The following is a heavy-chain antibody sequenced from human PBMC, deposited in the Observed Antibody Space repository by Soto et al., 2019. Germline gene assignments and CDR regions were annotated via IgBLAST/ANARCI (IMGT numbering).Heavy chain of an antibody. J-gene: IGHJ4*02. Sequence: QITLKESGPTLVRPTQTLTLTCAFSGFSLSTSGVGVGWIRQPPGKALEWLAVIYWDDSKHYSPSLRSRLTITKYTSTNQVVLTMTNMDPMDTGTYYCAHKGPEDWPLDYWGQGTLVTVSS. CDR1: GFSLSTSGVG. D-gene: IGHD3-9*01. V-gene: IGHV2-5*02. CDR3: AHKGPEDWPLDY. CDR2: IYWDDSK.